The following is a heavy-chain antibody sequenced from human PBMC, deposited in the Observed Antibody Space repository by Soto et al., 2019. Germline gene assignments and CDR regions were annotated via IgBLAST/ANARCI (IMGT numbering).Heavy chain of an antibody. D-gene: IGHD4-17*01. CDR1: GFTFDDYG. CDR2: INWNGGST. J-gene: IGHJ3*02. Sequence: GGSLRLSCAASGFTFDDYGMSWVRQAPGKGLEWVSGINWNGGSTGYTDSVKGRFTISRDNAKNSLYLQMNSLRAEDTALYHCAREPYGDVGFDIWGQGTMVTVSS. V-gene: IGHV3-20*01. CDR3: AREPYGDVGFDI.